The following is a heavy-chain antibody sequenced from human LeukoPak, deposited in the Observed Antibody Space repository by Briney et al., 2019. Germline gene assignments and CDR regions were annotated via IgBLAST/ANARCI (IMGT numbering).Heavy chain of an antibody. CDR3: ATDSRGLGSRAYQPLIPAGSLVYYYYYGMDV. CDR2: FDPEDGET. CDR1: GYTLTELS. Sequence: ASVKVPCKVSGYTLTELSMHWVRQAPGKGLEWMGGFDPEDGETIYAQKFQGRVTMTEDTSTDTAYMELSSLRSEDTAVYYCATDSRGLGSRAYQPLIPAGSLVYYYYYGMDVWGQGTTATVSS. D-gene: IGHD2-2*01. J-gene: IGHJ6*02. V-gene: IGHV1-24*01.